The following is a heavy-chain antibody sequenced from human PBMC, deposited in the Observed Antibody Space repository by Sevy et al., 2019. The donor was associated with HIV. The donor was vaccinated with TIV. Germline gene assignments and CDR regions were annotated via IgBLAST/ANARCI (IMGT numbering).Heavy chain of an antibody. Sequence: SCAASGFTFSVYWMNWVRQAPGKGLEWVANIKGDGSDKHYVDSVEGRFTISRDNGKNLLYLQMNSLRVEDTAVYYCAHETIGRFDSWGQGTLVTVSS. CDR3: AHETIGRFDS. J-gene: IGHJ4*02. CDR1: GFTFSVYW. CDR2: IKGDGSDK. V-gene: IGHV3-7*01. D-gene: IGHD3-16*01.